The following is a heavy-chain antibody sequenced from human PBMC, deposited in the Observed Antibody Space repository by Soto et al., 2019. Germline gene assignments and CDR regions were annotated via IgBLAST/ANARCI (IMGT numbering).Heavy chain of an antibody. CDR3: ARDRPGDEGDAFDI. Sequence: EVQLVETGAGLIQPGGSLRLSCVASGLTVSSNYMNWVRQAPGKGLEWVSVLYSGGSTHYAGSVKGRFIISRDNSKNTLYLQMNCLRAEDTAVYYCARDRPGDEGDAFDIWGHGTMVTVSS. D-gene: IGHD3-10*01. V-gene: IGHV3-53*02. J-gene: IGHJ3*02. CDR1: GLTVSSNY. CDR2: LYSGGST.